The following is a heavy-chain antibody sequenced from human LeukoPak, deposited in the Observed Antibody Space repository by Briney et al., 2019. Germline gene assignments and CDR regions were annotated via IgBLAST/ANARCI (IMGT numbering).Heavy chain of an antibody. D-gene: IGHD3-10*01. CDR2: VYYSGST. CDR3: ARATYGDY. V-gene: IGHV4-59*01. Sequence: PSETLSLTCTVSGGSISSYYWSWIRQPPGKGLEWIGYVYYSGSTNYNPSLKSRVTISVDTSKNQFSLTLSSVTAADTAVYYCARATYGDYWGQGTLVTVSS. CDR1: GGSISSYY. J-gene: IGHJ4*02.